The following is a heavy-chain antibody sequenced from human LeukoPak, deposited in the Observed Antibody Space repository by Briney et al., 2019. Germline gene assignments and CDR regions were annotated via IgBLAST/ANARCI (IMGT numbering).Heavy chain of an antibody. CDR2: ISGGAEST. CDR3: AKWDTDRSGYPTYSFDY. V-gene: IGHV3-23*01. D-gene: IGHD3-22*01. Sequence: PGGSLRLSCAASGFTFSSYAMNWVRQAPGKGLEWVSTISGGAESTYYADSVKGRFAISRDNSKNRLYLQMNSLRAEDTAVYYCAKWDTDRSGYPTYSFDYSGERTLVSASS. J-gene: IGHJ4*02. CDR1: GFTFSSYA.